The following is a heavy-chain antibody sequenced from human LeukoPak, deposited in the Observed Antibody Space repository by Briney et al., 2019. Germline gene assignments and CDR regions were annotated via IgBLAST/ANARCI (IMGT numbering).Heavy chain of an antibody. CDR2: IYYSGST. J-gene: IGHJ4*02. D-gene: IGHD5-24*01. CDR3: ARCGDDYNGFDY. CDR1: GGSISSYY. V-gene: IGHV4-59*08. Sequence: SETLSLTCTVSGGSISSYYWSWIRQPPGKGLEWIGYIYYSGSTNYNPSLKSRVTISVDTSENQFSLKLSSVTAADTAVYYCARCGDDYNGFDYWGPGTLVTVSS.